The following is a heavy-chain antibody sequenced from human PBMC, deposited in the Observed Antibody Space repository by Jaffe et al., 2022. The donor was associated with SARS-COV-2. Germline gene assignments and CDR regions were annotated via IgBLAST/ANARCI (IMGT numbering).Heavy chain of an antibody. V-gene: IGHV3-66*02. CDR3: ARAYGFDV. CDR1: GITVSTNY. J-gene: IGHJ6*02. CDR2: IYSGGTT. Sequence: EVQLVESGGDLVQPGGSLRLSCAASGITVSTNYMSWVRQAPGKGLEWVSVIYSGGTTYYADSVKGRFTISRDNSKNTLYLQMNNLRVEDTAIYYCARAYGFDVWGQGTTVTVSS.